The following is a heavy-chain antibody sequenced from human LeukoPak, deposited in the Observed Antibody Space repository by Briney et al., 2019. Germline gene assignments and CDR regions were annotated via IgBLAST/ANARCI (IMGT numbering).Heavy chain of an antibody. CDR1: GFTFSSYS. D-gene: IGHD3-3*01. CDR2: ISSSSYI. CDR3: ARAAPLRFLEWLLFMQH. V-gene: IGHV3-21*01. J-gene: IGHJ1*01. Sequence: KPGGSLRLSCAASGFTFSSYSMNWVRQAPGKGLEWVSSISSSSYIYYADSVKGRFTISRDNAKNSLYLQMNSLRAEDTAVYYCARAAPLRFLEWLLFMQHWGQGTLVTVSS.